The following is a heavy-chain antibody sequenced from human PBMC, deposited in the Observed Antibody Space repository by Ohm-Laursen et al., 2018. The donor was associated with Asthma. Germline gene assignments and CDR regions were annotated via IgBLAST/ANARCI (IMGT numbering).Heavy chain of an antibody. CDR3: ARFGRDCRSHGMDV. CDR1: GLTFNSYW. Sequence: SLRLSCSASGLTFNSYWMTWVRQAPGKGPEWVAHIKEDGSEESYLASVKGRFTISRDNAKNSLYLQMNSLRAEDTAVYYCARFGRDCRSHGMDVWGQGTTVTVSS. J-gene: IGHJ6*02. CDR2: IKEDGSEE. V-gene: IGHV3-7*05. D-gene: IGHD2-21*02.